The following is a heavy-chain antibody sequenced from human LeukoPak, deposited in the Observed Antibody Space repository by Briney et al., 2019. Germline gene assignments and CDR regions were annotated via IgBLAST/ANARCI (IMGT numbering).Heavy chain of an antibody. D-gene: IGHD5-12*01. J-gene: IGHJ4*01. CDR2: IFYTGST. V-gene: IGHV4-61*03. Sequence: SETLSLTCTVSGGSISSSSYYWSWIRQPPGKGLEWIGYIFYTGSTNYNPSLESRVTISVDTSKNHFSLKLSSMTAADTAMYYCARHAGGYTYYDYWGHGTLVTVSS. CDR1: GGSISSSSYY. CDR3: ARHAGGYTYYDY.